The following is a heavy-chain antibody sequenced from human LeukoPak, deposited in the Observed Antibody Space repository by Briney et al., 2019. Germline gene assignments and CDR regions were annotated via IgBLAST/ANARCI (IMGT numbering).Heavy chain of an antibody. CDR1: GGSISSYY. CDR3: ARDFLVVVPAAPASYYYYYGMDV. CDR2: IYYSGST. D-gene: IGHD2-2*01. J-gene: IGHJ6*02. V-gene: IGHV4-59*01. Sequence: SETLSLTCTVSGGSISSYYWSWIWQPPGKGLEWIGYIYYSGSTNYNPSLKSRVTISVDTSKNQFSLKLSSVTAADTAVYYCARDFLVVVPAAPASYYYYYGMDVWGQGTTVTVSS.